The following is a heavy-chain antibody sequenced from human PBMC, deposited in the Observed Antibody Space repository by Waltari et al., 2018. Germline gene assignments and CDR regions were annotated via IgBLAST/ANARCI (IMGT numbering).Heavy chain of an antibody. D-gene: IGHD6-13*01. Sequence: QVQLQESGPGLVKPSETLSLTCTVSGGSISSYYWSWIRQPPGKGLEWIGYIYYSGSTNYNPSLKSRVTISVDTSKNQFSLKLSSVTAADTAVYYCARDSSSSSSAYVAFDIWGQGTMVTVSS. CDR3: ARDSSSSSSAYVAFDI. CDR2: IYYSGST. CDR1: GGSISSYY. J-gene: IGHJ3*02. V-gene: IGHV4-59*01.